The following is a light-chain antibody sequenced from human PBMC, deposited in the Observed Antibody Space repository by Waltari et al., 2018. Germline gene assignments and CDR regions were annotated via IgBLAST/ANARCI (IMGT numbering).Light chain of an antibody. CDR2: DDY. CDR3: LSFDNTLWV. V-gene: IGLV6-57*01. CDR1: RGSIASNY. J-gene: IGLJ3*02. Sequence: FMLTQPHSVSESPGKTVTISCTRTRGSIASNYVQWYQQRPGRSPTTVIYDDYQRPSGVPTRCSASIDRASKSASLTIAGLTTEEEADYYCLSFDNTLWVFGGGTKLTVL.